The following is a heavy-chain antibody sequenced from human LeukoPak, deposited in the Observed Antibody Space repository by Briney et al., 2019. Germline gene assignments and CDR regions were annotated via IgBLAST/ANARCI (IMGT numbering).Heavy chain of an antibody. CDR2: IGSSGGST. D-gene: IGHD5-24*01. Sequence: PGRSLRLSCAASGFNFITAAMTWVSQAPGKGLEWGSLIGSSGGSTYYADSVKGRFTISRDNFNHTLSLQMNSLRVEDTAIYYCVKDIQLSTWGLGTMVTVSS. V-gene: IGHV3-23*01. CDR1: GFNFITAA. CDR3: VKDIQLST. J-gene: IGHJ3*01.